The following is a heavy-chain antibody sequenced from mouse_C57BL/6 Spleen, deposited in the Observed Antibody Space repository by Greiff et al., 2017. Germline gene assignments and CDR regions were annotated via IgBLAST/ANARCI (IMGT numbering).Heavy chain of an antibody. CDR3: ARSRYDPLYAMDY. J-gene: IGHJ4*01. Sequence: VQLQQPGAELVKPGASVKLSCKASGYTFTSYWMHWVKQRPGQGLEWIGMIHPNSGSTNYNEKFKSKATLTVYKSSSTAYMQLSSLTSEDSAVYYCARSRYDPLYAMDYWGQGTSVTVSS. V-gene: IGHV1-64*01. CDR1: GYTFTSYW. D-gene: IGHD2-3*01. CDR2: IHPNSGST.